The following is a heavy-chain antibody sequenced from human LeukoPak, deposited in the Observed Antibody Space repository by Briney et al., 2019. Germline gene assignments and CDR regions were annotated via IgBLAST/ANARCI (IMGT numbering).Heavy chain of an antibody. CDR3: ARHESKGSGSYLREAFDI. Sequence: SETLSLTCTVSGGSISSSSYYWGWIRQPPGKGLEWIGSIYYSGSTYYNPSLKSRVTISGDTSKNQFALKLSSVTAADTALYFCARHESKGSGSYLREAFDIWGQGTMVTVSS. CDR1: GGSISSSSYY. CDR2: IYYSGST. V-gene: IGHV4-39*01. J-gene: IGHJ3*02. D-gene: IGHD3-10*01.